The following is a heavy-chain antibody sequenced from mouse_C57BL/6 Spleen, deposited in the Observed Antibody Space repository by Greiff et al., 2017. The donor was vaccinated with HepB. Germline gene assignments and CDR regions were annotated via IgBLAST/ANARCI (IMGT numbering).Heavy chain of an antibody. V-gene: IGHV1-50*01. Sequence: VQLQQPGAELVKPGASVKLSCKASGYTFTSYWMQWVKQRPGQGLEWIGEIDPSDSYTNYNQKFKGKATLTVDTSSSTAYMQLSSLTSEDSAVYYCARGSYGSRPFDYWGQGTTLTVSS. CDR2: IDPSDSYT. J-gene: IGHJ2*01. D-gene: IGHD1-1*01. CDR3: ARGSYGSRPFDY. CDR1: GYTFTSYW.